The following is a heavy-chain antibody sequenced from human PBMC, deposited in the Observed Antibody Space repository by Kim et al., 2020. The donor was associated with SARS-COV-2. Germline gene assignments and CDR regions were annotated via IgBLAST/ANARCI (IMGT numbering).Heavy chain of an antibody. CDR3: AREKYSSSSPYYYDSSGYSCYFDY. D-gene: IGHD3-22*01. CDR2: IKQDGSEK. V-gene: IGHV3-7*01. J-gene: IGHJ4*03. CDR1: GFTCSSYW. Sequence: GGSLRLSCPASGFTCSSYWMSWVRQAPGKGLEWVANIKQDGSEKYYVDSVKGRFTISRDNAKNSLYLQMNSLRAEDTAVYYCAREKYSSSSPYYYDSSGYSCYFDYWGQGTLVTVSS.